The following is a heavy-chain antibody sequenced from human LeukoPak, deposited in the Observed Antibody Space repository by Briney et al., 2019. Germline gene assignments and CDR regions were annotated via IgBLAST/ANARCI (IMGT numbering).Heavy chain of an antibody. CDR3: ATRDYDILTGPYYYYGMDV. D-gene: IGHD3-9*01. Sequence: ASVKVSCKASGYTFTSYDINWVRQAPGQGLEWMGWINPNSGGTNYAQKFQGRVTMTRDTSISTAYMELSRLRSDDTAVYYCATRDYDILTGPYYYYGMDVWGQGTTVTVSS. J-gene: IGHJ6*02. CDR1: GYTFTSYD. V-gene: IGHV1-2*02. CDR2: INPNSGGT.